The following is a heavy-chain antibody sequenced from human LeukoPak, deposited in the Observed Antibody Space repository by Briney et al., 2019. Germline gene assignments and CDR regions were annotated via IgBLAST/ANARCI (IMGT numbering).Heavy chain of an antibody. Sequence: SMKVSCKASGGTFSSYAISWVLQAPGHGLEWMGRIIPIFGTANYAQKFQGRVTITTDESTSTAYMELSSLRSEDTAVYYCASGGSGSYYNEPVDYWGQGTLVTVSS. D-gene: IGHD3-10*01. V-gene: IGHV1-69*05. J-gene: IGHJ4*02. CDR1: GGTFSSYA. CDR3: ASGGSGSYYNEPVDY. CDR2: IIPIFGTA.